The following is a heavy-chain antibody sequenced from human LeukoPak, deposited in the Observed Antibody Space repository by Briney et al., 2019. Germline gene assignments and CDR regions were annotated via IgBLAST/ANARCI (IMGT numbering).Heavy chain of an antibody. V-gene: IGHV3-23*01. CDR1: GFTFSSYA. Sequence: GGSLRLSCAASGFTFSSYAMSWVRQAPGKGLEWVSAISGSGGSTYYADSVKGRFTISRDNSKNTLYLQMNSLRAEDTAVYYCVSLRDFDYFDYWGQGTLVTVSS. D-gene: IGHD3-3*01. CDR3: VSLRDFDYFDY. J-gene: IGHJ4*02. CDR2: ISGSGGST.